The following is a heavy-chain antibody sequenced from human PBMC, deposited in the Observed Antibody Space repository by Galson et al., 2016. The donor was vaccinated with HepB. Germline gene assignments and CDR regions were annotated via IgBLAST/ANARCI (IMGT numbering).Heavy chain of an antibody. J-gene: IGHJ4*02. D-gene: IGHD6-13*01. CDR1: EFTFSSYA. Sequence: SLRLSCAASEFTFSSYAMAWVRQAPGKGLEWVSGISHSGGTTYYADSVKGRFTVSRDNSKNTLYLQMSSLRAEDTAVYYRAKDLWVRQQLAYYFDYWGQGTLVTVSS. CDR2: ISHSGGTT. V-gene: IGHV3-23*01. CDR3: AKDLWVRQQLAYYFDY.